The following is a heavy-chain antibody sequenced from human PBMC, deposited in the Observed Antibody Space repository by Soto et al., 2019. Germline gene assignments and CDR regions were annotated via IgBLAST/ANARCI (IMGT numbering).Heavy chain of an antibody. CDR3: ATSVGIYSGYFDY. D-gene: IGHD1-26*01. V-gene: IGHV3-64*01. Sequence: GGSLRLSCAASGFTFSTYALHWVRQAPGKGLEYVSVISGNGDSTYYANSVKGRFTISRDNSENTLYLQMGSLRAEDMAVYYWATSVGIYSGYFDYWRQGTLVTVSS. J-gene: IGHJ4*02. CDR1: GFTFSTYA. CDR2: ISGNGDST.